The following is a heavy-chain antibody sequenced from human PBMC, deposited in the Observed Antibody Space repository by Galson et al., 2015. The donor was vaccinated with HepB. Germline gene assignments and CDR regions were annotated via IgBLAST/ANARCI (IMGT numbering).Heavy chain of an antibody. CDR3: ARDEVSSGWYSGGYYYGMDV. CDR1: GLSIDW. V-gene: IGHV3-7*03. J-gene: IGHJ6*02. Sequence: SLRLSCAASGLSIDWMDWVRQAPGKGLEWVANINQDGSEKYYVDSVKGRFTISRDNAKNSLYLQMNSLRAEDTAVYYCARDEVSSGWYSGGYYYGMDVWGQGTTVTVSS. CDR2: INQDGSEK. D-gene: IGHD6-19*01.